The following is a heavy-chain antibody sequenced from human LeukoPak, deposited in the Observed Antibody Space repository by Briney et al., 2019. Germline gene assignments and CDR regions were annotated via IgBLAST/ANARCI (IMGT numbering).Heavy chain of an antibody. J-gene: IGHJ6*02. CDR2: ISSSSSYI. V-gene: IGHV3-21*01. CDR1: GFTFSSYS. CDR3: AREAPMNYGMDV. Sequence: PGGSLRLSCAASGFTFSSYSMNWVRQAPGKGLEWVSSISSSSSYIYYADSVKGRFTISRDNAKNSLYLQMNSLRAEDTAVYYCAREAPMNYGMDVWGQGTTVTVSS.